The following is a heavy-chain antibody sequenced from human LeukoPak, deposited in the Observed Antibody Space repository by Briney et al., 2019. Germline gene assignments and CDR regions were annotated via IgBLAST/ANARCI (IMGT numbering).Heavy chain of an antibody. CDR2: IYYSGST. V-gene: IGHV4-39*01. CDR3: ARNMTLRDDSSGYTHQWFDP. J-gene: IGHJ5*02. Sequence: SETLSLTCTVSGDSLSSGSYYWGWIRQPPGKGLEWIGSIYYSGSTSYSPSLKSRVTISVDTSKNQFSLKLSSVTAADTAVYYCARNMTLRDDSSGYTHQWFDPWGQGTLVTVSS. CDR1: GDSLSSGSYY. D-gene: IGHD3-22*01.